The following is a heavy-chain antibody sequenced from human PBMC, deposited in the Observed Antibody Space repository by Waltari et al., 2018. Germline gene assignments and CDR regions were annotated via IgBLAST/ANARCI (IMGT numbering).Heavy chain of an antibody. J-gene: IGHJ4*02. CDR1: GGSISSGDYY. Sequence: QVQLQESGPGLVKPSQTLSLTCTVSGGSISSGDYYWSWIRQPPGKGLEWIGYIYYSGRTYYNPSLKSRVTISVDTSKNQFSLKLSSVTAADTAVYYCARVLSDSSGYYGIDYWGQGTLVTVSS. D-gene: IGHD3-22*01. CDR2: IYYSGRT. V-gene: IGHV4-30-4*08. CDR3: ARVLSDSSGYYGIDY.